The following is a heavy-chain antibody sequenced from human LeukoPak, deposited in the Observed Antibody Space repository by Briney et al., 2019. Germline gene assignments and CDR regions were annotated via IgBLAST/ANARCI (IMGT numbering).Heavy chain of an antibody. J-gene: IGHJ3*02. V-gene: IGHV3-9*01. CDR1: GFTFDDYA. CDR2: ISWNSGSI. Sequence: GRSLRLSCAASGFTFDDYAMHWVRQAPGKGLEWVSGISWNSGSIGYADSVKGRFTISRDNAKNSLYLQMNSLRAEDTALYYCAKEKRRGYSYGYDAFDIWGQGTMVTVSS. CDR3: AKEKRRGYSYGYDAFDI. D-gene: IGHD5-18*01.